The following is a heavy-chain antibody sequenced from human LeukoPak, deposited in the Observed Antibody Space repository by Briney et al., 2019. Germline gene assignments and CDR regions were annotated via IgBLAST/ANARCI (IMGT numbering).Heavy chain of an antibody. J-gene: IGHJ4*01. CDR2: ISSNGGST. V-gene: IGHV3-64D*09. Sequence: GGSLRLSCSASGFTFSSSAMHWVRQAPGKGLEYVSAISSNGGSTYYADPVKGRFTISRDNSKNTLYLQRSSLRAEDTAVYYCVYDNDYDSSGYYYNYWGHGTLVTVSS. D-gene: IGHD3-22*01. CDR1: GFTFSSSA. CDR3: VYDNDYDSSGYYYNY.